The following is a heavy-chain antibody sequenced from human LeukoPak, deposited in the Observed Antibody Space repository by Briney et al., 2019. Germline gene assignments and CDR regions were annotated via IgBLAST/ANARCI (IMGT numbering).Heavy chain of an antibody. J-gene: IGHJ6*02. Sequence: PSETLSLTCTVYGGSFSDYYWNWIRQPPGKGLEWIGEINHSGSSNYNPSLESRVTISVDTSKNQFSLKVTSVTAADTAVYYCARGLFRGSGSYGIPYYYYYGMDVWGQGTTVTVS. CDR3: ARGLFRGSGSYGIPYYYYYGMDV. V-gene: IGHV4-34*01. D-gene: IGHD3-10*01. CDR1: GGSFSDYY. CDR2: INHSGSS.